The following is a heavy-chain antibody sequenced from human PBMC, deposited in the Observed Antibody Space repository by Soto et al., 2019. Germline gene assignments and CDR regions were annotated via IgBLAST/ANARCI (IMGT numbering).Heavy chain of an antibody. J-gene: IGHJ4*02. D-gene: IGHD2-2*01. CDR2: ISSNGGST. CDR1: GLTFSTYA. V-gene: IGHV3-64D*08. CDR3: VKDGEEGDCSSTSCYLDF. Sequence: GGSLRLSCSASGLTFSTYAMHWVRQAPGKGLEYVSAISSNGGSTYYADSVKGRFTISRDNSKNTLYLQMSSLRAEDTAVYYCVKDGEEGDCSSTSCYLDFWGQGTLVTVSS.